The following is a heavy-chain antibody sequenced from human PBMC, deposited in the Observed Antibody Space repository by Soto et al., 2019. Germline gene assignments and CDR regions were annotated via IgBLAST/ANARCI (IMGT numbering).Heavy chain of an antibody. CDR2: ISVDGRDT. V-gene: IGHV3-74*03. Sequence: GGSLRLSCAASGFSLSDYWMHWVRQVPGRGLLWVSRISVDGRDTTYADSVKGRFTISRDNAKNTVYLHMNSLRADDTAVYYCARGAFHNYYVDYWGQGTLVTVSS. D-gene: IGHD3-16*01. CDR1: GFSLSDYW. CDR3: ARGAFHNYYVDY. J-gene: IGHJ4*02.